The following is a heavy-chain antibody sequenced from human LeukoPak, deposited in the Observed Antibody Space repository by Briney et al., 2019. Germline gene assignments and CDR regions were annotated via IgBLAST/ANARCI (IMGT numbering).Heavy chain of an antibody. V-gene: IGHV3-23*01. CDR3: AKGIHIVVVISWFDP. J-gene: IGHJ5*02. Sequence: PGGSLRLSCAASGFTFSSYAMSWVRQAPGKGLEWVSAISGSGGSTYYADSVKGRFTISRDNSKNTLYLQMNSLRAEDTAVYYCAKGIHIVVVISWFDPWGQGTLVTVSS. D-gene: IGHD3-22*01. CDR1: GFTFSSYA. CDR2: ISGSGGST.